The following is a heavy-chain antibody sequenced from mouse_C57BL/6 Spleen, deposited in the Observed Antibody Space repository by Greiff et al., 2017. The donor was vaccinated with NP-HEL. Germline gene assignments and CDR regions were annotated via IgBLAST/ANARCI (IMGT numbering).Heavy chain of an antibody. D-gene: IGHD1-1*01. J-gene: IGHJ4*01. CDR2: IGTGGGT. CDR1: GFSLTSYA. CDR3: ARNPVVAGMDY. V-gene: IGHV2-9-1*01. Sequence: QVQLKESGPGLVAPSQSLSITCTVSGFSLTSYAISWVRQPPGKGLEWLGVIGTGGGTNYNSALKSRLSISKDNSKSQVFLKMNSLQTDDTARYYCARNPVVAGMDYWGQGTSVTVSS.